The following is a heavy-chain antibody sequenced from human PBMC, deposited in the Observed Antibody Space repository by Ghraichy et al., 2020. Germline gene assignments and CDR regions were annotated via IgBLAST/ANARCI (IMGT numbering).Heavy chain of an antibody. J-gene: IGHJ4*02. D-gene: IGHD5-24*01. CDR1: GGSFSGYY. Sequence: SETLSLTCAVYGGSFSGYYWSWIRQPPGKGLEWIGEINHSGSTNYNPSLKSRVTISVDTSKNQFSLKLSSVTAADTAVYYCARGRWLQFGLRDYFDYWGQGTLVTVSS. CDR2: INHSGST. V-gene: IGHV4-34*01. CDR3: ARGRWLQFGLRDYFDY.